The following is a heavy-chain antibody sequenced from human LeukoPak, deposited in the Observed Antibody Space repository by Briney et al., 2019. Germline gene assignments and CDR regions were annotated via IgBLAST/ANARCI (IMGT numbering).Heavy chain of an antibody. D-gene: IGHD3-3*01. Sequence: GASVKVSCKASGYTFTSYGISWVRQAPGQGLEWMGWISAYNGNTNYAQKFQGRVTITADKSTSTAYMELSSLRSEDTAVYYCAKGDDFWSGLLPVWGQGTLVTVSS. V-gene: IGHV1-18*01. CDR3: AKGDDFWSGLLPV. CDR2: ISAYNGNT. J-gene: IGHJ4*02. CDR1: GYTFTSYG.